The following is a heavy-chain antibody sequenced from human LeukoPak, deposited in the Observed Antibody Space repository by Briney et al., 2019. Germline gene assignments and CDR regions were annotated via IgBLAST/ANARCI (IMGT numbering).Heavy chain of an antibody. CDR1: GFTFSSYG. CDR3: AKDEERFLEWSASPSDAFDI. CDR2: ISYDGSNK. Sequence: PGGSLRLSCAASGFTFSSYGMHWVRQAPGKGLEWVAVISYDGSNKYYADSVKGRFTISRDNSKNTLYLQMNSLRAEDTAVYYCAKDEERFLEWSASPSDAFDIWGQGAMVTVSS. J-gene: IGHJ3*02. V-gene: IGHV3-30*18. D-gene: IGHD3-3*01.